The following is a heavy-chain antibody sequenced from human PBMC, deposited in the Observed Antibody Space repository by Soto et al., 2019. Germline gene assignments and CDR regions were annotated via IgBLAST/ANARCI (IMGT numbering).Heavy chain of an antibody. J-gene: IGHJ5*02. D-gene: IGHD4-17*01. CDR1: GYTFTSYG. V-gene: IGHV1-18*04. CDR2: ISAYNGNT. Sequence: ASVKVSCKASGYTFTSYGISWVRQAPGQGLEWMGWISAYNGNTNYAQKLQGRVTMTTDTSTSTAYMELRSLRSDDTAVYYCARDSPFDYGGNRPRFDPWGQGTPVTVSS. CDR3: ARDSPFDYGGNRPRFDP.